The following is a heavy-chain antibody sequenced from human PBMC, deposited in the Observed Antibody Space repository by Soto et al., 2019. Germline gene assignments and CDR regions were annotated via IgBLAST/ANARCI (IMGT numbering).Heavy chain of an antibody. D-gene: IGHD2-2*03. Sequence: QVQLVQSGDEVKKPGASVKVSCKASGYIFVNYGIAWVRQAPGQGLEWLGWISPYTGNTHSATKVQGRLTMTTDTSASTAYMVVGSLTSDDTAVYYCVMVDIYVTPTPQDVWGQGTTGTVSS. J-gene: IGHJ6*02. CDR2: ISPYTGNT. CDR1: GYIFVNYG. CDR3: VMVDIYVTPTPQDV. V-gene: IGHV1-18*01.